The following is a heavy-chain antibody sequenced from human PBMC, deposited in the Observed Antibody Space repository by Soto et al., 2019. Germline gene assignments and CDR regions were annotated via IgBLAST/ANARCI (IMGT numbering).Heavy chain of an antibody. J-gene: IGHJ4*02. CDR3: ARDHGGYGTFDY. CDR2: ISSSGVT. D-gene: IGHD5-12*01. V-gene: IGHV1-18*04. Sequence: QVRLVQSGPEVKKPEASVKVSCKASGYTFSSSAISGVRQSPGQGPEWMGWISSSGVTNYAQNFQGRVTLTVDSSTTTAYMEVRSLSYADTAIYYCARDHGGYGTFDYWGQGTLVTVSS. CDR1: GYTFSSSA.